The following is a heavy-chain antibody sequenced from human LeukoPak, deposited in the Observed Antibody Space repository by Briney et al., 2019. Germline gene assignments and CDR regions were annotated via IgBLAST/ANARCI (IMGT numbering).Heavy chain of an antibody. Sequence: SETQSLTCAVSGYSISSGYYWGWIRQPPGKGLEWIGSIYHSGSTYYDPSLKSRVTISVDTSKNQFSLKLSSVTAADTAVYYCAGSGSYSRYFDYWGQGTLVTVSS. CDR1: GYSISSGYY. J-gene: IGHJ4*02. CDR3: AGSGSYSRYFDY. D-gene: IGHD1-26*01. CDR2: IYHSGST. V-gene: IGHV4-38-2*01.